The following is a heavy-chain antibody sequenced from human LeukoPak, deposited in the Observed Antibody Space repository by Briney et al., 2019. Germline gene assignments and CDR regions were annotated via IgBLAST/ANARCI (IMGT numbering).Heavy chain of an antibody. V-gene: IGHV3-74*01. CDR3: ARGGGAALSG. CDR2: INSDGSST. Sequence: GGSLRLSCAASGFTFSNYWMHWVRQAPGKGLVWVSRINSDGSSTNYADSVKGRFTISRDNAKNTLYLQMNSLRGDDTAVYYCARGGGAALSGWGQGTLVTVSS. D-gene: IGHD1-26*01. CDR1: GFTFSNYW. J-gene: IGHJ4*02.